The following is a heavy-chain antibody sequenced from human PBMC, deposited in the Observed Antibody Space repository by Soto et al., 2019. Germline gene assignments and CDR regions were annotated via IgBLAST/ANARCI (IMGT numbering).Heavy chain of an antibody. J-gene: IGHJ4*02. V-gene: IGHV4-4*02. CDR1: GVSISSGNW. CDR2: IFHDGTA. CDR3: ARLVYDTRLNYMYFDF. Sequence: SETLSLTCAVSGVSISSGNWWTWVRQSPQRGLEYIGEIFHDGTANYYPSFERRVAISVDTSKNQFSLKLTSVTAADTAIYFRARLVYDTRLNYMYFDFWGQGTLVTVSS. D-gene: IGHD3-10*01.